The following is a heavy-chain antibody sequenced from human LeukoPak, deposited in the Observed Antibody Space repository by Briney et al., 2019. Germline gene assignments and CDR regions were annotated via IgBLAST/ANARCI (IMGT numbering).Heavy chain of an antibody. Sequence: GGSLKLSCTASGFTFSDYWMTWVRRAPGKGLEWVANIKQDGSAKYYVDSVKGRFTISRDNAKNSLYLQMDSLRVEDTATYYCARWRGSTSERSDYWGQGTLVTVSS. V-gene: IGHV3-7*01. CDR1: GFTFSDYW. J-gene: IGHJ4*02. CDR3: ARWRGSTSERSDY. CDR2: IKQDGSAK. D-gene: IGHD2-2*01.